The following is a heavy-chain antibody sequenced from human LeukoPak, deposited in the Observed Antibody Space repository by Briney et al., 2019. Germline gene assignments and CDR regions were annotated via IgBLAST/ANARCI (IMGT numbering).Heavy chain of an antibody. J-gene: IGHJ4*02. Sequence: ASVKVSCKASGYIFTSYYMHWVRQAPGQGLEWTGMINPSGGSTSYAQKFQGRVTMTRDTSISTAYMELSGLRSDDTAYYFCARVQYYNILTGSFQYWGQGTLVTVSS. D-gene: IGHD3-9*01. CDR2: INPSGGST. CDR3: ARVQYYNILTGSFQY. V-gene: IGHV1-46*01. CDR1: GYIFTSYY.